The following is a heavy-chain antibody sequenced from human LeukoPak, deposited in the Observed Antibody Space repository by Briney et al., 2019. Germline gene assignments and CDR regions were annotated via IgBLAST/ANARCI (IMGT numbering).Heavy chain of an antibody. CDR2: INPSGGST. V-gene: IGHV1-46*01. D-gene: IGHD3-22*01. J-gene: IGHJ5*02. CDR1: GYTFTSYY. CDR3: ARGGNYYDSSGYYGFDP. Sequence: GASVKVSCKASGYTFTSYYMHWVRQAPGQGLEWMGIINPSGGSTSYAQKFQGRVTMTRDTSTSTVYMELSSLRSEDTAVYYCARGGNYYDSSGYYGFDPWGQGTLVTVSS.